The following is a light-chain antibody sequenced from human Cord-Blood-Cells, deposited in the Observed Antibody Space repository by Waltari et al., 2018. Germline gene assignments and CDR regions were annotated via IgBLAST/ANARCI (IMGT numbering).Light chain of an antibody. Sequence: DIQMTQSPSSLSASVGDRVTITCRASQSISIYLPWYQQKPGNAPKLLIYAASSLQSGVPSRFSGSGSGTDFTLTISSLQPEDFATYYCQQSYSTPYTFGQGTKLEIK. CDR2: AAS. V-gene: IGKV1-39*01. J-gene: IGKJ2*01. CDR3: QQSYSTPYT. CDR1: QSISIY.